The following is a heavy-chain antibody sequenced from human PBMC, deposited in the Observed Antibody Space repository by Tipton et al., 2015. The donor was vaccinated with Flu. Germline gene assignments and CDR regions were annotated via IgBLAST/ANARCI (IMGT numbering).Heavy chain of an antibody. CDR1: GFTFRTYW. J-gene: IGHJ4*02. Sequence: SLRLSCEASGFTFRTYWMNWVRQAPGKGLEWVAIIKQDGSKTFYVDSVKGRFIVSRDNAKNSLFLQLSSLTADDTAVYYCAGGGGWLIENWGQGTQVTVS. V-gene: IGHV3-7*03. CDR2: IKQDGSKT. CDR3: AGGGGWLIEN. D-gene: IGHD3-9*01.